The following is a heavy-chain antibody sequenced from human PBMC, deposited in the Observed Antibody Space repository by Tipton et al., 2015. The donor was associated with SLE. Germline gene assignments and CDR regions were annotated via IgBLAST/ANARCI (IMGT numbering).Heavy chain of an antibody. V-gene: IGHV4-61*02. Sequence: TLSLTCTVSGGSISSGSYYWSWIRRPAGKGLEWLGRIYTRGSTNYNPSLKSRVTISIDTSKNQFSLKLSSVTAADTAVYYCARESYNLLYYFYYMDVWGKGTTVTVSS. D-gene: IGHD5-24*01. CDR1: GGSISSGSYY. CDR2: IYTRGST. CDR3: ARESYNLLYYFYYMDV. J-gene: IGHJ6*03.